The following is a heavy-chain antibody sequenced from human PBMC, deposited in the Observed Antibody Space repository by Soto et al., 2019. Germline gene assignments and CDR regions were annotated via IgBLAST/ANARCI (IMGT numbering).Heavy chain of an antibody. CDR2: IWYDGSNK. Sequence: PGGSLRLSCTTSGFTFNTYGMHWVRQAPGKGLEWVAIIWYDGSNKYYAETVKGRFTISRDNSKNKLYLQMNSLRAEDTALYYCARADCTGAYCYSWPFNYGVDVWGQGTTVTVSS. CDR1: GFTFNTYG. D-gene: IGHD2-15*01. CDR3: ARADCTGAYCYSWPFNYGVDV. V-gene: IGHV3-33*01. J-gene: IGHJ6*02.